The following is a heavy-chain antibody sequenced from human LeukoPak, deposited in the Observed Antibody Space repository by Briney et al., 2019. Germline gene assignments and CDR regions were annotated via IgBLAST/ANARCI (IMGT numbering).Heavy chain of an antibody. CDR3: ARTSYSSGPRIYDY. CDR1: GFTFSSYE. D-gene: IGHD6-19*01. V-gene: IGHV3-48*03. CDR2: ISSSGSTI. J-gene: IGHJ4*02. Sequence: GGSLRLSCAASGFTFSSYEMNWVRQAPGKGLEWVSYISSSGSTIYYADSVKGRLTISRDNAKNSLYLQMNSLRAEDTAVYYCARTSYSSGPRIYDYWGQGTLVTVSS.